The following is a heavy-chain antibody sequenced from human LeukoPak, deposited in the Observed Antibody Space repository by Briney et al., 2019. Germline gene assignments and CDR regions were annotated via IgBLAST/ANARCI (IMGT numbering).Heavy chain of an antibody. CDR3: AKGLGDYDDFRLGF. D-gene: IGHD4-17*01. V-gene: IGHV3-30*02. J-gene: IGHJ4*02. Sequence: GGSLRLSCAASIFSFSTFGFHWVRQAPGKGLEWVAFIPYDGSDKYYADSVKGRFTVSRDNSKKTLYLHMNSLRVEDTAVYYCAKGLGDYDDFRLGFWGQGTLVTVSS. CDR2: IPYDGSDK. CDR1: IFSFSTFG.